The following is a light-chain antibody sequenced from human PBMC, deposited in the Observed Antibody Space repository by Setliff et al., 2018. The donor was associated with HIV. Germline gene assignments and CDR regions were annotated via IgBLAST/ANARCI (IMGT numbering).Light chain of an antibody. Sequence: QSVLTQPPSVSGAPGQRVTVSCTGSNSNIGAGYEVHWYQQFPGTVPKLLIYDNTNRPSGVPDRFSSSRSGTSASLAITGLQAEDEADYFCQSYDTSLNWVFGGGTKVTVL. J-gene: IGLJ3*02. V-gene: IGLV1-40*01. CDR1: NSNIGAGYE. CDR2: DNT. CDR3: QSYDTSLNWV.